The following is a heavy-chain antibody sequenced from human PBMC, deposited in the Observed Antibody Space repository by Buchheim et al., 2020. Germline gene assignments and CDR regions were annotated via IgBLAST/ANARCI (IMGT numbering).Heavy chain of an antibody. CDR1: GGSISSYY. CDR3: ARVGRWLLYGRYYYGMDV. CDR2: IYYSGST. V-gene: IGHV4-59*01. Sequence: QVQLQESGPGLVKPSETLSLTCTVSGGSISSYYWSWIRQPPGKGLEWIGYIYYSGSTNYNPSLKSRVTISVDTSKNQFSLKLSSVTAADTAVYYCARVGRWLLYGRYYYGMDVWGQGTT. J-gene: IGHJ6*02. D-gene: IGHD3-3*01.